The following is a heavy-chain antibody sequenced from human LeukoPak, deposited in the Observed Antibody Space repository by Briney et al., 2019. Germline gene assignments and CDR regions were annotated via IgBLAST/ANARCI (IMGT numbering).Heavy chain of an antibody. J-gene: IGHJ4*02. Sequence: TGGSLRLSCAASGFTFSSYSMTWVRQAPGKGLEWVSSISSSSSYIYYADSVKGRFTISRDNAKNSLYLQMNSLSAEDTAVYYCARGVTMVRAVGYYFDYWGQGTLDTVSS. CDR3: ARGVTMVRAVGYYFDY. CDR1: GFTFSSYS. V-gene: IGHV3-21*01. CDR2: ISSSSSYI. D-gene: IGHD3-10*01.